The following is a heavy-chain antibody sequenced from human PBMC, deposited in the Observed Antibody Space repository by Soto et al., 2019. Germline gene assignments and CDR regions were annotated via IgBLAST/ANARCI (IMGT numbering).Heavy chain of an antibody. J-gene: IGHJ4*02. D-gene: IGHD1-1*01. CDR2: VMHDGRDT. CDR3: GRWRWRGAELDC. Sequence: EVQLVESGGGLVQPGGSLRPSCATSGFSFSSYQMSWVRQAPGMGLEWVASVMHDGRDTDYLDSVKGRFTISRDNAKNSLYLQMNSLRTEDTAVYYCGRWRWRGAELDCWGQGTLVTVSS. V-gene: IGHV3-7*01. CDR1: GFSFSSYQ.